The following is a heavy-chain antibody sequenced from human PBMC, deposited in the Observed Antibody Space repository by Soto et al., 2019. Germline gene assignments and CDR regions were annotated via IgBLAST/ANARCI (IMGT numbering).Heavy chain of an antibody. D-gene: IGHD1-1*01. V-gene: IGHV4-34*01. CDR3: AREVPSRYFDL. CDR1: GASFSDSY. CDR2: INHSGST. Sequence: QVRLQQWGAGLLKPSETLSLTCAVYGASFSDSYWNWIRQPPGKGLEWIGEINHSGSTIYNTSLESRVPISLHTSRKQFTLKMRSATAADTAVYYCAREVPSRYFDLWGRGTPVTVSS. J-gene: IGHJ2*01.